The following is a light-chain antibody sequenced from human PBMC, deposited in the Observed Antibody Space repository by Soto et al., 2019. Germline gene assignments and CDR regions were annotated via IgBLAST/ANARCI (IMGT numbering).Light chain of an antibody. CDR2: DNN. J-gene: IGLJ1*01. CDR3: GTWDSSLSAYV. Sequence: QSVLTQPPSVSAAPGQMVTISCSGSSSNIENNYVSWYQQLPKTAPKLLIYDNNNRPSGIPDRFSGSKSGTSATLGITGLQTGDEADYYCGTWDSSLSAYVFGTGTKVTVL. CDR1: SSNIENNY. V-gene: IGLV1-51*01.